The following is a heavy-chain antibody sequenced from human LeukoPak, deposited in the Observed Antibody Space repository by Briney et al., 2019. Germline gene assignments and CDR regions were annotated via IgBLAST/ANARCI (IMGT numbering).Heavy chain of an antibody. V-gene: IGHV3-13*01. CDR1: GFTFSSYD. D-gene: IGHD1-26*01. CDR2: TGTAGDT. CDR3: ARASGSYYLS. J-gene: IGHJ4*02. Sequence: PGGSLRLSCAASGFTFSSYDMHWVRQATGKCLEWVSATGTAGDTYYPGSVKGRFTISRENAKNSLYLQMNSLRAGDTAVYYCARASGSYYLSWGQGTLVTVSS.